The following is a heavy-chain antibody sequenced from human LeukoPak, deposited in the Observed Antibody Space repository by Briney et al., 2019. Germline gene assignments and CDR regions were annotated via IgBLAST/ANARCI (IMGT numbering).Heavy chain of an antibody. Sequence: GGPLRLSCAASGITFSNYWMSWVRQAPGKGLEWVANINPDGSEKNYAHSVKGRFTIPRDNAKNSLSLQMNSLRAEDTAVYYCATEPGIGYAFDIWGQGRMVTVSS. CDR2: INPDGSEK. J-gene: IGHJ3*02. V-gene: IGHV3-7*01. D-gene: IGHD2-15*01. CDR3: ATEPGIGYAFDI. CDR1: GITFSNYW.